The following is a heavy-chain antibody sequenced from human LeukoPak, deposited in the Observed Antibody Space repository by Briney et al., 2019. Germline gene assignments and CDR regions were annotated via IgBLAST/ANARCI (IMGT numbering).Heavy chain of an antibody. Sequence: SETLSPTCTVSGGSISSGDYYWSWIRQHPGKGLEWIGYIYYSGSTYYTPSLKSRFTISVDTSKNQFSLKLSSVTAADTAVYYCARWSHSGWFDPWGQGTLVTVSS. CDR2: IYYSGST. CDR3: ARWSHSGWFDP. J-gene: IGHJ5*02. D-gene: IGHD1-26*01. CDR1: GGSISSGDYY. V-gene: IGHV4-31*03.